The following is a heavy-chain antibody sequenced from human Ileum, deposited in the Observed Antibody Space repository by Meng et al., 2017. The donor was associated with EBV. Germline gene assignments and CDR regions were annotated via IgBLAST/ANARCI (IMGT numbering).Heavy chain of an antibody. D-gene: IGHD3-10*01. V-gene: IGHV4-39*07. CDR3: ARDRSGSYYSPTFDY. J-gene: IGHJ4*02. CDR2: IYYSGST. CDR1: GGSISSSSYY. Sequence: QLPRQEPGPGPVKPSATLSLTCTVSGGSISSSSYYWGWIRQPPGKGLEWIGSIYYSGSTYYNPSLKSRVTISVDTSKNQFSLKLSSVTAADTAVYYCARDRSGSYYSPTFDYWGQGTLVTVSS.